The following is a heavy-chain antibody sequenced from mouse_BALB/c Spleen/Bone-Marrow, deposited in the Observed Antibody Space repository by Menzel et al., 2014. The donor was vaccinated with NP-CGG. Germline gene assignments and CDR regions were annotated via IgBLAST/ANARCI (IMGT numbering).Heavy chain of an antibody. Sequence: EAKVVESGPELVKPGASVKISCKASGYSFTGYYMHWVKQSHGNSLDWIGYIYPYNGVSSYNQEFKGKATLTVDKSSSTAYMELRSLTSDDSAAYYCESRGEYFDVWGAGTTVTVSS. CDR3: ESRGEYFDV. CDR2: IYPYNGVS. J-gene: IGHJ1*01. V-gene: IGHV1-31*01. CDR1: GYSFTGYY.